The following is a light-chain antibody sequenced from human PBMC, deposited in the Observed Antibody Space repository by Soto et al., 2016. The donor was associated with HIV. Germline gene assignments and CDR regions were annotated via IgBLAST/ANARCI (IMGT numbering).Light chain of an antibody. CDR1: QNINSW. V-gene: IGKV1-5*03. CDR2: RAS. CDR3: QQYNSFPWT. Sequence: DIQMTQSPSTLSASVGDRVTITCRASQNINSWLAWYQQKPGKAPKLLIYRASNLESGVPSRFSGSGSGTEFTLTISSLQPDDFATYHCQQYNSFPWTFGQGTKVEIK. J-gene: IGKJ1*01.